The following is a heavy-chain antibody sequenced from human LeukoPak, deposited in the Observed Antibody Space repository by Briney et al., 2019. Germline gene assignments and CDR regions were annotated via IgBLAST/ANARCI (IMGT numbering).Heavy chain of an antibody. J-gene: IGHJ3*01. CDR3: ARDWAPQYYDFWSDAFDF. V-gene: IGHV1-46*01. CDR2: INPSGGST. Sequence: ASVKVSCKASGYTFTSYYMHWVRQAPGQGLEWMGIINPSGGSTSYAQKFQGRVTMTRDTSTSTVYMELSSLRSEDTAVYYCARDWAPQYYDFWSDAFDFWGQGTMVTVSS. CDR1: GYTFTSYY. D-gene: IGHD3-3*01.